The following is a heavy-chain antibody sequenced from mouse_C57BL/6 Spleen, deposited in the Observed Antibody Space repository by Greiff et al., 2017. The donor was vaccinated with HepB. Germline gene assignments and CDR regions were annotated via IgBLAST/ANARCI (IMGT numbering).Heavy chain of an antibody. D-gene: IGHD1-1*01. J-gene: IGHJ1*03. Sequence: EVQRVESGGGLVKPGGSLKLSCAASGFTFSSYTMSWVRQTPEKRLEWVATISGGGGNTYYPDSVKGRFTISRDNAKNTLYLQMSSLRSEDTALYYCARQGYYYGSSPGWYFDVWGTGTTVTVSS. CDR1: GFTFSSYT. V-gene: IGHV5-9*01. CDR2: ISGGGGNT. CDR3: ARQGYYYGSSPGWYFDV.